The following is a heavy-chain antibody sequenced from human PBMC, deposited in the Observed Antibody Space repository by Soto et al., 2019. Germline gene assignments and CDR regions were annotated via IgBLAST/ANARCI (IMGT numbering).Heavy chain of an antibody. V-gene: IGHV1-18*01. CDR1: GYTFSSYA. CDR3: ARTGPAVDY. CDR2: IITYNGNT. Sequence: QVQLVQSGAEVKKPGASVKVSCKASGYTFSSYAISWVRQAPGQGLEWMGWIITYNGNTNYAQKLQGRVTMTTDTSSTTAYRDLRSLRSDDTAVYYCARTGPAVDYWGQGTLVTVSS. J-gene: IGHJ4*02.